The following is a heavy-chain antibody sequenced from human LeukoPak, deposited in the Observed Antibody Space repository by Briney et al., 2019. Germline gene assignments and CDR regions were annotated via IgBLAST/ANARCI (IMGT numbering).Heavy chain of an antibody. CDR3: AREDIAVAGTYFDP. CDR1: GFTFSSYA. CDR2: ISGSGSSI. J-gene: IGHJ5*02. D-gene: IGHD6-19*01. V-gene: IGHV3-48*03. Sequence: GGSLRLSCAASGFTFSSYAMSWVRQAPGRGLEWVSYISGSGSSIQYADSVKGRFTISRDNAKNSVYLQMNSLRAEDTAVYYCAREDIAVAGTYFDPWGQGTLVTVSS.